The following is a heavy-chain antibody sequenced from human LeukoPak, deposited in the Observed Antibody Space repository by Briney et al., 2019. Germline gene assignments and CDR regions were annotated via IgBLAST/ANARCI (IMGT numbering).Heavy chain of an antibody. Sequence: EASVKVSCKASGGTFSSYAISWVRQAPGQGLEWMGGIIPIFGTANYAQKFQGRVTITADESTSTAYMELSSLRSEDTAVYYCARGDVKNDFWSGPFDYWGQGTLVTVSS. CDR1: GGTFSSYA. J-gene: IGHJ4*02. CDR3: ARGDVKNDFWSGPFDY. V-gene: IGHV1-69*13. D-gene: IGHD3-3*01. CDR2: IIPIFGTA.